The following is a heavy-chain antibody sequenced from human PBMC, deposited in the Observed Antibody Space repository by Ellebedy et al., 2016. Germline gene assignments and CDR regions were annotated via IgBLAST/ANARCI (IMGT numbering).Heavy chain of an antibody. Sequence: GESLKISCAASGFIFSDQYIDWVRQAPGKGLEWVGRISNRANSYTTEYAGSVRGRFTISRDDSKYSVFLQMDSLKTEDTAVYHCTRGYSGLSGYAFDIWGQGTMVTVSS. V-gene: IGHV3-72*01. CDR3: TRGYSGLSGYAFDI. CDR2: ISNRANSYTT. D-gene: IGHD1-26*01. CDR1: GFIFSDQY. J-gene: IGHJ3*02.